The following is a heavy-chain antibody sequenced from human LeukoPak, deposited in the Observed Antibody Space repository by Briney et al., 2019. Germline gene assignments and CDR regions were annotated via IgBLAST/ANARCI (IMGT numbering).Heavy chain of an antibody. CDR3: ARTKVFWFDP. CDR2: IIPIFGTA. Sequence: ASVKVSCKASGGTFSSYAISWVRQAPGQGLEWMGRIIPIFGTANYAQKFQGRVTITTDESTSTAYMELSSLRSGDTAVYYCARTKVFWFDPWGQGTLVTVSS. V-gene: IGHV1-69*05. D-gene: IGHD3-10*01. CDR1: GGTFSSYA. J-gene: IGHJ5*02.